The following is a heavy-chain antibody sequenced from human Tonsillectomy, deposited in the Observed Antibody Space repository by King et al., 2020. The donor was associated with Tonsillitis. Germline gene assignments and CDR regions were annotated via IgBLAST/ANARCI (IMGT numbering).Heavy chain of an antibody. CDR3: AVRRDCSDSNCYNAFYI. D-gene: IGHD2-2*02. Sequence: VQLVESGGGVVQPGTSLRLSCEVSAFTFITYGLDWVRQAPGKGREWVAVISYDGKNKVYAESVKGRFTLSIDNSNNTLFMQLNSLRPEDTAVYYCAVRRDCSDSNCYNAFYIWGQGTMVTVSS. CDR2: ISYDGKNK. J-gene: IGHJ3*02. CDR1: AFTFITYG. V-gene: IGHV3-30*04.